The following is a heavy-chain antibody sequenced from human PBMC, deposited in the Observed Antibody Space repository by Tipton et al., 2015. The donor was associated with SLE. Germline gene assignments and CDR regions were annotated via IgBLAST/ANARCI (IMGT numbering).Heavy chain of an antibody. Sequence: TLSLTCTVSGGSISSYYWSWIRQPAGKGLEGIGRIYTSGSTNYNPSLKSRVTMSVDTSKNQFSLKLSSVTAADTAVYYCARDSLTGVGYYYGMDVWGQGTTVTVSS. CDR2: IYTSGST. J-gene: IGHJ6*02. V-gene: IGHV4-4*07. CDR1: GGSISSYY. D-gene: IGHD7-27*01. CDR3: ARDSLTGVGYYYGMDV.